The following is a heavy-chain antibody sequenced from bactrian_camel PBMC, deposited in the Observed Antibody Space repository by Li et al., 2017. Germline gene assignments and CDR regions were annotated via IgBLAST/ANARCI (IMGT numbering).Heavy chain of an antibody. Sequence: QLVESGGGSVQAGGSLRLSCAPSGLSVSDFSMAWFRQPPGQERVAVAATYRSGGGTWYGSPVKGRFTISHDNAKNTAYLQMNSLKPEDTAMYYCAAGQGVGWCLDVIRVGAEPDFDYWGHGTQVTVSS. V-gene: IGHV3S25*01. CDR3: AAGQGVGWCLDVIRVGAEPDFDY. D-gene: IGHD5*01. CDR2: TYRSGGGT. J-gene: IGHJ6*01. CDR1: GLSVSDFS.